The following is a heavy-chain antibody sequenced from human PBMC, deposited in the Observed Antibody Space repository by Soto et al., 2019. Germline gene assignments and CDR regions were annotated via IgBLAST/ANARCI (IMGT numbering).Heavy chain of an antibody. CDR3: ARDRYFYDSRGYYRTLDS. CDR2: IFHSGIT. D-gene: IGHD3-22*01. Sequence: PSETLSLTCSISGWSFSNDYWTWIRQSPGQGLEWIGYIFHSGITDYNPSVKSRVTISIDKSRNLFSLTLTSVTAADTAVYYCARDRYFYDSRGYYRTLDSWGQGTLVTVS. CDR1: GWSFSNDY. V-gene: IGHV4-59*01. J-gene: IGHJ5*01.